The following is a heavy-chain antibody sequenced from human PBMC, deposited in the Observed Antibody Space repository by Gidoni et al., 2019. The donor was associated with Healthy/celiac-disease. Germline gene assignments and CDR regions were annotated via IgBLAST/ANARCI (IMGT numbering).Heavy chain of an antibody. CDR1: GGSISRYY. D-gene: IGHD3-16*01. CDR2: IYYSGST. CDR3: ARLPYIGGWLQSEYMDV. V-gene: IGHV4-59*01. Sequence: QVQLQESGPGLVKPSETLSLTCTVSGGSISRYYWSWIRQPPGKGLEWIGYIYYSGSTNYNPSLKSRVTISVDTSKNQFSLKLSSVTAADTAVYYCARLPYIGGWLQSEYMDVWGKGTTVTVSS. J-gene: IGHJ6*03.